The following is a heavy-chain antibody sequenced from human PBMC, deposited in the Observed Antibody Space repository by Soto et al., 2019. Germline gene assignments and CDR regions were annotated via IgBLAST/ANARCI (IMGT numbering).Heavy chain of an antibody. Sequence: QLQLQESGSGLVKPSQTLSLTCVVSGDSISSGGYSWNWIRQPPGKGLEWIGHTYHSGGTLYNPPLDSRGAISVDKSKTQFSLRLTSVTAADTAVYYCARDSLSGYYFDYWGQGTLVTVSS. J-gene: IGHJ4*02. CDR1: GDSISSGGYS. D-gene: IGHD3-22*01. V-gene: IGHV4-30-2*01. CDR3: ARDSLSGYYFDY. CDR2: TYHSGGT.